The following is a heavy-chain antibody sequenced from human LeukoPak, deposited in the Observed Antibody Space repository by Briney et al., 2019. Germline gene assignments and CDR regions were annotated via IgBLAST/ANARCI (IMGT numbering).Heavy chain of an antibody. CDR3: ARDGGDYGYDY. CDR2: INPSGGST. J-gene: IGHJ4*02. D-gene: IGHD2-21*02. V-gene: IGHV1-46*01. CDR1: GYTFTSYY. Sequence: GASVKVSCNASGYTFTSYYMHWVRQAPGQGLEWMGIINPSGGSTSYAQKLQGRVTMTTDTSTSTVYMELRSLRSDDTAVYYCARDGGDYGYDYWGQGTLVTVSS.